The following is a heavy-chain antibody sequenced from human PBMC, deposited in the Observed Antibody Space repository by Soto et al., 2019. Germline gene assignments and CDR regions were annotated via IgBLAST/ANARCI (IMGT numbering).Heavy chain of an antibody. CDR2: ISGSGGST. D-gene: IGHD3-9*01. V-gene: IGHV3-23*01. CDR1: GFTFSSYA. J-gene: IGHJ4*02. CDR3: AKLPRDILTGYYNFDY. Sequence: GGSLRLSCAASGFTFSSYAMSWVRQAPGKGLEWVSAISGSGGSTYYADSVKGRFTISRDNSKNTLYLQMNSLRAEDTAVYYCAKLPRDILTGYYNFDYWGQGTLVTVS.